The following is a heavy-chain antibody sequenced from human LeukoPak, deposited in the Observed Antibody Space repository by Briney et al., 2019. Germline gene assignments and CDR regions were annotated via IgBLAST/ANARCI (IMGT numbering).Heavy chain of an antibody. CDR1: GFTFSSYA. V-gene: IGHV3-30-3*01. Sequence: GGSLRLSCAASGFTFSSYAMHWVRQAPGKGLEWVAVISYDGSNQYYADSVKGRFTISRDKSKNTLYLQMNSLRAEDTAVYYCARDQYGCSSTSCYPHGYWGQGALVTVSS. D-gene: IGHD2-2*01. CDR3: ARDQYGCSSTSCYPHGY. J-gene: IGHJ4*02. CDR2: ISYDGSNQ.